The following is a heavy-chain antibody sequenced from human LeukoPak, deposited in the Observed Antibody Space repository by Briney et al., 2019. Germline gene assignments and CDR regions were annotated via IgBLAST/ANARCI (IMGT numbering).Heavy chain of an antibody. D-gene: IGHD6-19*01. V-gene: IGHV4-59*01. Sequence: PSETLSLTCTVSGGSISSYYWSWIRQPPGKGLEWIGYIYYSGSTNYNPSLKSRVTISVDTSKNQFSLKLSSVTAADTAVYYCAREQLGAVADYWGQGTLVTVSS. CDR1: GGSISSYY. CDR3: AREQLGAVADY. CDR2: IYYSGST. J-gene: IGHJ4*02.